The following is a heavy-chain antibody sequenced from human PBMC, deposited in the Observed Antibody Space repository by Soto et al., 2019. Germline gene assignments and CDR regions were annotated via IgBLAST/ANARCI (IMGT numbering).Heavy chain of an antibody. V-gene: IGHV1-46*01. CDR2: INPSGGST. Sequence: ASVTVSSTASGHTYTGDYLRSVRPAPGQGLEWMGIINPSGGSTSYAQKFQGRVTMTRDTSTSTVYMELSSLRSEDTAVYYCAREEGYYDSSGYLVYWGQGTLVTGSS. CDR3: AREEGYYDSSGYLVY. J-gene: IGHJ4*02. CDR1: GHTYTGDY. D-gene: IGHD3-22*01.